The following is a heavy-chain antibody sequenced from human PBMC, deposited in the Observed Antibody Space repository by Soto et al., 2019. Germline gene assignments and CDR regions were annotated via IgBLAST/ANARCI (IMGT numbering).Heavy chain of an antibody. CDR2: INHSGST. J-gene: IGHJ3*02. V-gene: IGHV4-34*01. CDR1: GGSFSGYY. D-gene: IGHD6-13*01. CDR3: ARARYVAAAGRDAFDI. Sequence: PSETLSLTCAVYGGSFSGYYWSWIRQPPGKGLEWIGEINHSGSTNYNPSLKSRVTISVDTSKNQFSLKLSSVTAADTAVYYCARARYVAAAGRDAFDIWGQGTMVTVSS.